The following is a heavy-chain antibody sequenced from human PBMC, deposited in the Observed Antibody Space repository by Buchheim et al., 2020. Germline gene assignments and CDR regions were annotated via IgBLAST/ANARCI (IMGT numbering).Heavy chain of an antibody. J-gene: IGHJ4*02. CDR1: GYTFTNYG. CDR3: ARVDSSGWRYYFDY. Sequence: QVQLVQSGAEVKKPGASVKVSCKTSGYTFTNYGISWVRQAPGQGLEWMGWISGYSGNTNFAQNLQGRVTMTTDTSTGTFYMELRSLRSDDTDVYYCARVDSSGWRYYFDYWGQGTL. D-gene: IGHD6-19*01. V-gene: IGHV1-18*01. CDR2: ISGYSGNT.